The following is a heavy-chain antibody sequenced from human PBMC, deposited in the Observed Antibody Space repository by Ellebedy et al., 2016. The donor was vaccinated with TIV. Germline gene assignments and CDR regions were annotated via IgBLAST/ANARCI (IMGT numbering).Heavy chain of an antibody. CDR3: AKDGDYYDSSGYYYRREFDY. J-gene: IGHJ4*02. D-gene: IGHD3-22*01. V-gene: IGHV3-23*01. CDR2: ISDSGGTT. CDR1: GFTFSSYA. Sequence: GESLKISCAASGFTFSSYAMSWVRQAPGKGLEWVSVISDSGGTTYYADSVKGRFTISRDNSKNTLFLQMNSLRAEDTAVYYCAKDGDYYDSSGYYYRREFDYWGQGTLVTVSS.